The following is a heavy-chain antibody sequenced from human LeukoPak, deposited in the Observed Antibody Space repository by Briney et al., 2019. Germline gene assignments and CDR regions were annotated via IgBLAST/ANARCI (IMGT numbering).Heavy chain of an antibody. CDR1: GFTFSSYA. Sequence: PGGSLRLSCAASGFTFSSYAMSWVRQAPGKGLEWVSAISGSGGSTYYADSVKGRFTISRDNSKNTLYLQMNGLRAQDTAVYYCAKPPPRFLEWLFYFDYWGQGTLATVSS. CDR2: ISGSGGST. J-gene: IGHJ4*02. CDR3: AKPPPRFLEWLFYFDY. D-gene: IGHD3-3*01. V-gene: IGHV3-23*01.